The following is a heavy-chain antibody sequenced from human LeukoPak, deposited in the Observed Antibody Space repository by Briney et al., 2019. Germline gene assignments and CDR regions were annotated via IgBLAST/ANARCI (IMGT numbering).Heavy chain of an antibody. CDR3: ARVELPEPYGMDG. CDR2: INHSGST. V-gene: IGHV4-34*01. CDR1: GGSFSGYY. D-gene: IGHD1-7*01. J-gene: IGHJ6*02. Sequence: PSETLSLTCAVYGGSFSGYYWSWIRQPPGKGLEWIGEINHSGSTNYNPSLKSRVTITVDTSKNQFSLKLSSVTAADTAVYYCARVELPEPYGMDGWGQGTTVTVSS.